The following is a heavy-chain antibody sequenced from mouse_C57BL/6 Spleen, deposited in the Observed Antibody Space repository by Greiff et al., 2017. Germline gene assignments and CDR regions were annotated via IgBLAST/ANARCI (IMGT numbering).Heavy chain of an antibody. D-gene: IGHD1-1*01. V-gene: IGHV5-17*01. CDR2: ISSGSSTI. Sequence: DVQLVESGGGLVKPGGSLKLSCAASGFTFSDYGMHWVRQAPEKGLEWVAYISSGSSTIYYADTVKGRFTISRDNAKNTLFLQMTSLRSEDTAMYYCARGAFYGSSYYAMDYWGQGTSVTVSS. CDR1: GFTFSDYG. CDR3: ARGAFYGSSYYAMDY. J-gene: IGHJ4*01.